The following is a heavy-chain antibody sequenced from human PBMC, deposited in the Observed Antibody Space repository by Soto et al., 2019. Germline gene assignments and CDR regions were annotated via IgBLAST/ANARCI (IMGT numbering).Heavy chain of an antibody. CDR2: IHYSGST. CDR3: ARRGSGSAWEFDY. D-gene: IGHD6-19*01. CDR1: GGSISSSRYY. Sequence: SETLSLTCAVSGGSISSSRYYWGWIRQPPGKGLEWIGNIHYSGSTSYNPSLKSRVTISVDTSKNHFSLKLSSVTAADTAAYYCARRGSGSAWEFDYWGQGTLVTVSS. V-gene: IGHV4-39*02. J-gene: IGHJ4*02.